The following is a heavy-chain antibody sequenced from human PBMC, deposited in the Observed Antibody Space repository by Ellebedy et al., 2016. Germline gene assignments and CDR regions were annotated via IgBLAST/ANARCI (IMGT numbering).Heavy chain of an antibody. CDR2: INHSGST. CDR1: GGSFSGYY. V-gene: IGHV4-34*01. D-gene: IGHD6-19*01. J-gene: IGHJ6*02. Sequence: SETLSLTCAVYGGSFSGYYWSWIRQPPGKGLEWIGEINHSGSTNYNPSLKSRVTISVDTSKNQFSLKLSSVTAADTAVYYCVRVAGTRKGYYYYGMDVWGQGTTVTVSS. CDR3: VRVAGTRKGYYYYGMDV.